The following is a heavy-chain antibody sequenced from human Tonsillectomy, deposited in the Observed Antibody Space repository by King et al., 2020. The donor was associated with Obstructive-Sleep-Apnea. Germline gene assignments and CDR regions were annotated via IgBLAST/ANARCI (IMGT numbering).Heavy chain of an antibody. J-gene: IGHJ2*01. D-gene: IGHD4-17*01. CDR2: ISSSSSTI. V-gene: IGHV3-48*04. Sequence: VQLVESGGGLVQPGGSLRLSCAASGFTFSSDSMNWVRQPPRKGLEWVSYISSSSSTIYYANSVQGRFTISRDNAKSSLYLQMNSLRAEDTAVYYCVTASSYGDYNLQNWYFDLWGRGTLVTVSS. CDR3: VTASSYGDYNLQNWYFDL. CDR1: GFTFSSDS.